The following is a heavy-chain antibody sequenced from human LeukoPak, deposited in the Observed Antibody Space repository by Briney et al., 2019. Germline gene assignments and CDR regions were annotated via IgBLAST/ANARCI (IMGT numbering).Heavy chain of an antibody. CDR3: ARGSEYDVLTGYFPFDS. Sequence: PGGSLRLSCAASGVTFSNYSMNWVRQAPGKGLEWVSSISTRSTYIYYADSVKGRFTISRDNAKNSLFLQMNSLRAEDTAVYYCARGSEYDVLTGYFPFDSWGQGTLVTVSS. V-gene: IGHV3-21*01. CDR2: ISTRSTYI. J-gene: IGHJ4*02. D-gene: IGHD3-9*01. CDR1: GVTFSNYS.